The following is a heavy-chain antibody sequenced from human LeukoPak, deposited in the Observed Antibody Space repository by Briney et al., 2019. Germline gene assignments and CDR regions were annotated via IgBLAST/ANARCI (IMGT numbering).Heavy chain of an antibody. CDR2: FDPEDGVT. D-gene: IGHD2-21*02. Sequence: ASVKVSCKVSGYTLTELSMHWVRQAPGKGLEWMGGFDPEDGVTIYAQKFQGRVTMTEDTSTDTAYMELSSLRSEDTAVYYCARDCGGDCPKVHWGQGTLVTVSS. J-gene: IGHJ4*02. V-gene: IGHV1-24*01. CDR1: GYTLTELS. CDR3: ARDCGGDCPKVH.